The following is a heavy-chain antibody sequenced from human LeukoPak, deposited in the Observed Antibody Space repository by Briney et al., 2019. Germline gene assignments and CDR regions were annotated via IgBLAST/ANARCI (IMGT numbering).Heavy chain of an antibody. D-gene: IGHD2-8*01. V-gene: IGHV1-2*02. Sequence: ASVKVSCKASGYTFTGYYMHWVRQAPGQGLEWMGWINPNSGGTNYAQKFQGRVTVTRDTSISTAYMELSRLRSDDTAVYYCASRYCTNGVCLGGFDPWGQGTLVTVSS. CDR2: INPNSGGT. J-gene: IGHJ5*02. CDR3: ASRYCTNGVCLGGFDP. CDR1: GYTFTGYY.